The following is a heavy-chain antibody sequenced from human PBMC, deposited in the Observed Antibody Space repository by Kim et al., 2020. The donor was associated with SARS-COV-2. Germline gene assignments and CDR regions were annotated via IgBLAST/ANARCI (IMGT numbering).Heavy chain of an antibody. D-gene: IGHD3-10*01. CDR3: AREGVRGYDYYSGMDV. CDR1: GFTFSSYW. CDR2: INPDGTYT. V-gene: IGHV3-74*01. J-gene: IGHJ6*04. Sequence: GGSLRLSCAASGFTFSSYWMHWVRQAPGKGLVWVSRINPDGTYTNYADSVKGRFTISRDNAKNTLFVQMNSLRDEDTAVYFCAREGVRGYDYYSGMDVWGKGTTVTVSS.